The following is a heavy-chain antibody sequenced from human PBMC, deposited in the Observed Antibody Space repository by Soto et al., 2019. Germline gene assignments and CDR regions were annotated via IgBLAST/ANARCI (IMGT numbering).Heavy chain of an antibody. Sequence: EVQLLESGGGLLQPGGSLRLSCEASGFPFAIYAMSWVRQAPGKGLDWVSTISADGATTYSADSVKGRFTISRDNSKNTLYLQINSLRADDTAVYYCATGGEFWFGQHDFWGQGALVTVSS. J-gene: IGHJ4*02. CDR2: ISADGATT. V-gene: IGHV3-23*01. CDR1: GFPFAIYA. D-gene: IGHD3-10*01. CDR3: ATGGEFWFGQHDF.